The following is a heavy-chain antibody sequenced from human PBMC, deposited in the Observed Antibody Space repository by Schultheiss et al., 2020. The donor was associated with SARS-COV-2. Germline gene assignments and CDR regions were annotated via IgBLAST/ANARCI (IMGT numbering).Heavy chain of an antibody. J-gene: IGHJ6*02. Sequence: GESLKISCAASGFTFSSYWMHWVRQAPGKGLVWVSRINGAGSSTTYADSVKGRFTISRDNAKNSLYLQMNSLRAEDTAVYYCARANEVIIYQGGYYYGMDVWGQGTTVTVSS. CDR1: GFTFSSYW. D-gene: IGHD3-3*01. V-gene: IGHV3-74*01. CDR2: INGAGSST. CDR3: ARANEVIIYQGGYYYGMDV.